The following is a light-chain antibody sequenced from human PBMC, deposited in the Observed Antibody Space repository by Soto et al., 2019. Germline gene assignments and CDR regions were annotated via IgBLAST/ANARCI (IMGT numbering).Light chain of an antibody. CDR3: HKYNHAPT. J-gene: IGKJ4*01. V-gene: IGKV1-27*01. CDR2: AVS. Sequence: DIQMTQSPSSLSASVGDRVTITCRASQGISNYLAWYQQKPGKVPELLIYAVSTLQSRVPSRFSGSGSGTDFSLTISSLQPEDVATYYCHKYNHAPTFGGGTKVEIK. CDR1: QGISNY.